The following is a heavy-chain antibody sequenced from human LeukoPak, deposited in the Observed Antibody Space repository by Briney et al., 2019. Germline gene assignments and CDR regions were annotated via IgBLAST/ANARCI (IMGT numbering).Heavy chain of an antibody. D-gene: IGHD3-9*01. J-gene: IGHJ4*02. CDR1: GFTLSSYA. CDR3: ARDPYFDWLLDY. Sequence: GGSLRLSCAAPGFTLSSYAMHWVRQAPGKGLQWVAVISSDGSNKYYADSVKGRFTISRDSSKNTLYLQMNSLRAEDTSVYYCARDPYFDWLLDYWGQGILVTVSS. V-gene: IGHV3-30*01. CDR2: ISSDGSNK.